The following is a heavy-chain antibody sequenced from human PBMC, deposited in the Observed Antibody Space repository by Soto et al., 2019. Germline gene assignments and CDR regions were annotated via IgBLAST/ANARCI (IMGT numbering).Heavy chain of an antibody. D-gene: IGHD2-15*01. Sequence: EVQLVESGGGLVQPGGSLRLSCAASGFTFSSYDMHWVRQATGKGLEWVSAIGTAGDTYYPGSVKVRFTLSRENEKNSLYLQMNSLRAGDTAVYYCARASFCPGGNPARDAFDIWGQGTMVTVSS. J-gene: IGHJ3*02. CDR1: GFTFSSYD. CDR3: ARASFCPGGNPARDAFDI. V-gene: IGHV3-13*01. CDR2: IGTAGDT.